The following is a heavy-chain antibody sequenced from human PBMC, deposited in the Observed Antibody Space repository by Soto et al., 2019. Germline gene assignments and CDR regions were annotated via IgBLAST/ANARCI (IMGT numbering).Heavy chain of an antibody. D-gene: IGHD5-12*01. CDR2: ISYSGTT. Sequence: QLQLQESGPGLVKPSETLSLTCTVSSGSISSSSYYWGWIRQSPGKGLEWIGTISYSGTTYYNPSRKRRVTRSADPSKNQCSLNLSSVTAADTAVYYCARRRGGVVATENWFDPWGQGTLVTVSS. CDR3: ARRRGGVVATENWFDP. V-gene: IGHV4-39*01. CDR1: SGSISSSSYY. J-gene: IGHJ5*02.